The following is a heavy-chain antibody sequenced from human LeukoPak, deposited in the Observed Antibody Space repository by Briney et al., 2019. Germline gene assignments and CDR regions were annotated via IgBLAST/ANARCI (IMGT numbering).Heavy chain of an antibody. CDR3: ARDEELYYDSSGYLGY. V-gene: IGHV3-21*01. Sequence: PGGSLRLSCAASGFTFSSYSMNWVRQAPGKGLEWVSSISSSSSHIYYADSVKGRFTISRDNAKNSLYLQMNSLRAEDTAVYYCARDEELYYDSSGYLGYWGQGTLVTVSS. J-gene: IGHJ4*02. CDR2: ISSSSSHI. D-gene: IGHD3-22*01. CDR1: GFTFSSYS.